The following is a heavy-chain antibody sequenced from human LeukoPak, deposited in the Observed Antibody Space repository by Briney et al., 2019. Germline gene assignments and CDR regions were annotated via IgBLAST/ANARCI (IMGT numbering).Heavy chain of an antibody. CDR1: SYSISSGYY. J-gene: IGHJ4*02. D-gene: IGHD5-18*01. Sequence: SETLSLTCAVSSYSISSGYYWGWIRPPPGKGLEWIGSIYHSGSTYYNPSLKSRVTISVDTSKNQFSLKLSSVTAADTAVYYCARDRGYSYGYYFDYWGQGTLVTVSS. CDR2: IYHSGST. CDR3: ARDRGYSYGYYFDY. V-gene: IGHV4-38-2*02.